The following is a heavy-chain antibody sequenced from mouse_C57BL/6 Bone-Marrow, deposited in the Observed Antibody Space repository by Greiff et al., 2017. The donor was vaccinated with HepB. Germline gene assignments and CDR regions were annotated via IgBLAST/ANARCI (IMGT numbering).Heavy chain of an antibody. V-gene: IGHV1-64*01. CDR2: IHPNSGST. D-gene: IGHD1-1*01. CDR1: GYTFTSYW. Sequence: QVQLQQSGAELVKPGASVKLSCKASGYTFTSYWMHWVKQRPGQGLEWIGMIHPNSGSTNYNEKFKSKATLTVDKSSSTAYMQLSSLTSEDSAVYYCASYYGSSYQAWFAYWGQGTLVTVSA. J-gene: IGHJ3*01. CDR3: ASYYGSSYQAWFAY.